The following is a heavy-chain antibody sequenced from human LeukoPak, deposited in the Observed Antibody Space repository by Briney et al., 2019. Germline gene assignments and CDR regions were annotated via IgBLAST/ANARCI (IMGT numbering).Heavy chain of an antibody. CDR3: AKGRHYVRWTLAFDI. CDR1: GFTFDDYA. D-gene: IGHD4-17*01. Sequence: HPGGSLRLSCAASGFTFDDYAMHWVRQAPGKGLEWVSGISWNSGSIGYADSVKGRFTISRDNAKNSLYLQMNSLRAEDTALYYCAKGRHYVRWTLAFDIWGQGTMVTVSS. V-gene: IGHV3-9*01. J-gene: IGHJ3*02. CDR2: ISWNSGSI.